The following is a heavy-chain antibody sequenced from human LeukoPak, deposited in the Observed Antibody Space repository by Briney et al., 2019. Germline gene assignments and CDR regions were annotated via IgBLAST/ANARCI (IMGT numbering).Heavy chain of an antibody. D-gene: IGHD3-22*01. J-gene: IGHJ3*02. Sequence: SVKVSCKASEGTFSSYAISWVRQAPGQGLEWMGRIIPIFGTANYAQKFQGRVTITTDESTSTAYMELSSLRSEDTAVYYCARDPPMIEYGGSAFDIWGQGTMVTVSS. CDR1: EGTFSSYA. CDR2: IIPIFGTA. V-gene: IGHV1-69*05. CDR3: ARDPPMIEYGGSAFDI.